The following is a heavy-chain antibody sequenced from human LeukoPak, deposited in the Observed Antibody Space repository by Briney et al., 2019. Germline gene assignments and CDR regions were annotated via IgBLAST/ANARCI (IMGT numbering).Heavy chain of an antibody. Sequence: ASVKVSCKASGYTFTSYGISWVRQAPGQGLEWMGWISAYNGNTNYAQKLQGRVTMTTDTSTSTAYMELRSLRSDDTAVYYCASPRGGGSSKEYYFDYWGQGTLVTVSS. CDR1: GYTFTSYG. CDR3: ASPRGGGSSKEYYFDY. J-gene: IGHJ4*02. D-gene: IGHD2-15*01. V-gene: IGHV1-18*01. CDR2: ISAYNGNT.